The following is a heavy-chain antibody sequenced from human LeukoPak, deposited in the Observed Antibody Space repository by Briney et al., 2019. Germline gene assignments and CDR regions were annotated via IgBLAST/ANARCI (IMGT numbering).Heavy chain of an antibody. J-gene: IGHJ4*02. Sequence: GGSLRLSCLVSGFTFSGQYMSWVRQAPGKGLEWVANIRPDSSAKMYVDSVKGRFSISRDNAQNALFLQMDSLRVEDTAVYYCARASSGFDYWGQGTLVTVSS. CDR3: ARASSGFDY. V-gene: IGHV3-7*04. CDR1: GFTFSGQY. CDR2: IRPDSSAK. D-gene: IGHD3-22*01.